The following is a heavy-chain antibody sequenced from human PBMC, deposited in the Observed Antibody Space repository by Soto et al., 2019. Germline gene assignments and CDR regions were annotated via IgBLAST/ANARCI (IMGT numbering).Heavy chain of an antibody. CDR3: ARVGARGVAVVREY. J-gene: IGHJ4*02. CDR2: ISGFNGQT. CDR1: GNTFASHG. D-gene: IGHD3-10*01. V-gene: IGHV1-18*01. Sequence: QVQLVQSGPEVKKPGASVKVSCKASGNTFASHGFSWVRQAPGQGLEWLGWISGFNGQTNYALKFQGRVTLTTDTSTSTDYMELRCLRSDDTAVYFCARVGARGVAVVREYWGQGTLVTVSS.